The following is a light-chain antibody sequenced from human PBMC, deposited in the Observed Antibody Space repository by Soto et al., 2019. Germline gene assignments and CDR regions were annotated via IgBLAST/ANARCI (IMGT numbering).Light chain of an antibody. CDR2: EVS. J-gene: IGLJ1*01. V-gene: IGLV2-14*01. CDR3: SSYTSSSTPYV. Sequence: QSALTQPASVSGSPGQSITISCTGTSSDVGGYNYVSWYQQHPGKAPKLMIYEVSNRPSGVSNRFSGPTSGNTASLTISGLQAEDEADYYCSSYTSSSTPYVFGTGTKLTVL. CDR1: SSDVGGYNY.